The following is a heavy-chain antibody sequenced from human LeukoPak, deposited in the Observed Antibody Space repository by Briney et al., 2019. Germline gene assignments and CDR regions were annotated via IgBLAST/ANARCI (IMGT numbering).Heavy chain of an antibody. CDR3: ATGGGAFDY. CDR2: IKQDGSDK. Sequence: GGSLRLSCAASGFTFSSYWMSWVRQAPGKGLEWVANIKQDGSDKNYVDSVKGRFTISRDNTKSSLYLQMDSLRVEDTAVYYCATGGGAFDYWGQGTLVTVPS. D-gene: IGHD3-10*01. J-gene: IGHJ4*02. V-gene: IGHV3-7*03. CDR1: GFTFSSYW.